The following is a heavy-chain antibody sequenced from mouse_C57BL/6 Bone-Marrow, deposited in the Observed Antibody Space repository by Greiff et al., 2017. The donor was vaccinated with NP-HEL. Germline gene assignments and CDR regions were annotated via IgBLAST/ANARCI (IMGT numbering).Heavy chain of an antibody. V-gene: IGHV14-4*01. Sequence: EVKLMESGAELVRPGASVKLSCTASGFNIKDDYMHWVKQRPEQGLEWIGWIDPENGDTEYASKFQGKATITADTSSNTAYLQLSSLTSEDTAVYYCTTFILRFPAWFAYWGQGTLVTVSA. CDR3: TTFILRFPAWFAY. CDR1: GFNIKDDY. CDR2: IDPENGDT. D-gene: IGHD1-1*01. J-gene: IGHJ3*01.